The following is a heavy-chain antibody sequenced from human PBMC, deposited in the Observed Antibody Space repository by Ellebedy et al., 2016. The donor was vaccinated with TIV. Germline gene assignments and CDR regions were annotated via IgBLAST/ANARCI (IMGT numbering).Heavy chain of an antibody. CDR3: AREAVDGNNAYDDAFDI. CDR2: IYSDATRI. CDR1: GFTFSSYW. D-gene: IGHD1/OR15-1a*01. J-gene: IGHJ3*02. Sequence: PGGSLRLSCAASGFTFSSYWMHWVRQAPGKGLVWVSRIYSDATRINYADSVRGRFTISRDNAKNTLYLQMHSLRADDTALYYCAREAVDGNNAYDDAFDIWGQGTMVTVSS. V-gene: IGHV3-74*01.